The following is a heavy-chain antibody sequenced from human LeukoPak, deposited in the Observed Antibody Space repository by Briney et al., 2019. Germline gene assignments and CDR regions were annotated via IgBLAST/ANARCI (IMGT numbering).Heavy chain of an antibody. D-gene: IGHD6-19*01. J-gene: IGHJ3*01. CDR3: ARGEPGIAVAGA. CDR1: GGTFSSYA. CDR2: IIPILGIA. Sequence: ASVKVSCKASGGTFSSYAISWVRQAPGQGLEWMGRIIPILGIANYAQKFQGRVTITADKSTSTAYMELSSLRSEDTAVYYCARGEPGIAVAGAWGQGTMVTVSS. V-gene: IGHV1-69*04.